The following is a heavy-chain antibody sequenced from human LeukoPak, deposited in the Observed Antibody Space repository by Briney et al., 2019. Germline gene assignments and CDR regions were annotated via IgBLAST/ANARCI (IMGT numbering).Heavy chain of an antibody. D-gene: IGHD3-16*02. V-gene: IGHV1-8*03. J-gene: IGHJ3*02. Sequence: ASVKVSCKASGYTFTSYDINWVRQATGQGLEWMGWMNPNSGNTGYAQKFQGRVTITRNTSISTAYMELSSLRSEDTAVYYCANLQQALFIVAKAFDIWGQGTMVTVSS. CDR3: ANLQQALFIVAKAFDI. CDR1: GYTFTSYD. CDR2: MNPNSGNT.